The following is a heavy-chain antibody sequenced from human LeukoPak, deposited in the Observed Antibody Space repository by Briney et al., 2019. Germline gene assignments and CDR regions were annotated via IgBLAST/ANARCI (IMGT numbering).Heavy chain of an antibody. Sequence: ASVTVSCTAFAYTFTGYYMHWVRPAPGQGLGWMGWINPNSVGTNYAQKFQGRVTMTKETSISTAYMELSRLIFDDTAAYYCARDSHYDSSGPLDYWGQGTLVSVSS. CDR2: INPNSVGT. J-gene: IGHJ4*02. D-gene: IGHD3-22*01. CDR3: ARDSHYDSSGPLDY. V-gene: IGHV1-2*02. CDR1: AYTFTGYY.